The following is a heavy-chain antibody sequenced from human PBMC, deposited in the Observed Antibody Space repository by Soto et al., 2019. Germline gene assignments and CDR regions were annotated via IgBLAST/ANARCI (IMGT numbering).Heavy chain of an antibody. V-gene: IGHV3-23*01. CDR3: AKGGGGAAAGSFDY. CDR2: ISGSGGST. Sequence: PGGSLRLSCAASGFTFSSYAMNWVRQAPGKGLEWVSVISGSGGSTYYADSVKGRFTISRDNSRNTLYLQMNSLRAEDTAVYYCAKGGGGAAAGSFDYWGQGTLVTGSS. D-gene: IGHD6-13*01. CDR1: GFTFSSYA. J-gene: IGHJ4*02.